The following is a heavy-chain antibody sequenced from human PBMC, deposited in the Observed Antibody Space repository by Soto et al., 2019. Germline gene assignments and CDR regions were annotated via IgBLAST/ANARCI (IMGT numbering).Heavy chain of an antibody. CDR2: INPATGAA. J-gene: IGHJ3*02. Sequence: QLHLVHSGAVVKKPGASVTVSCSASGYPVTAYYMHWVRQAPGRGLEWMGGINPATGAAKYTQTVQGRVTITRDTTTSTVFMELCGLKSEDTAVFYCARGGGVGVAGSAAFDMWGQGTLVTVSS. V-gene: IGHV1-2*02. CDR1: GYPVTAYY. D-gene: IGHD3-3*01. CDR3: ARGGGVGVAGSAAFDM.